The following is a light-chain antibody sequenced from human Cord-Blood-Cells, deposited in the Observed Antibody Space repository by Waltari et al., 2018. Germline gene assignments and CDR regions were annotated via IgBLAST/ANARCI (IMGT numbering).Light chain of an antibody. J-gene: IGLJ3*02. CDR3: SSYAGSYTWV. CDR1: SSDVDGYNY. Sequence: QSALTQPRSVSGSPGQSVTISCTGTSSDVDGYNYVSWYQQHPGQAPKLMIYDVSKRPSGVPDRFSGSKSGNTASLTISGLQAEEEADYYCSSYAGSYTWVFGGGTKLTVL. V-gene: IGLV2-11*01. CDR2: DVS.